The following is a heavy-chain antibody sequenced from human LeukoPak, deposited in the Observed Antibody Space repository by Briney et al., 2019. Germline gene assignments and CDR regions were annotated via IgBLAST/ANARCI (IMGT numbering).Heavy chain of an antibody. Sequence: ASVKVSCKASGYTFTSYDINWVRQATGQGLEWMGWMNPNSGNTGYAQKFQGRVTMTRNTSISTAYMELSSLRSEDTAVYYCARVTPIFGVVILDYWGQGTLVTVSP. J-gene: IGHJ4*02. CDR2: MNPNSGNT. V-gene: IGHV1-8*01. CDR1: GYTFTSYD. CDR3: ARVTPIFGVVILDY. D-gene: IGHD3-3*01.